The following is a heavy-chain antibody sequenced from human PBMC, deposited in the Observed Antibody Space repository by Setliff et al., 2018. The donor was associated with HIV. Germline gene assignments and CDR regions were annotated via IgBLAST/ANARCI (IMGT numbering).Heavy chain of an antibody. Sequence: GESLKISCKGSGYYFTTFWIAWVRQMPGKGREWMGFIYPGDSHTTYSPSFQGQVTISVDTSVSTAYLQWSSLKASDTAMYYCAREMRTSEGGALDIWGQGTLVTVSS. J-gene: IGHJ3*02. V-gene: IGHV5-51*01. D-gene: IGHD1-1*01. CDR1: GYYFTTFW. CDR3: AREMRTSEGGALDI. CDR2: IYPGDSHT.